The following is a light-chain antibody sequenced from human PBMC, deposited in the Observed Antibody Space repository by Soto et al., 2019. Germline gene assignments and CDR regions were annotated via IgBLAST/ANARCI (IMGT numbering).Light chain of an antibody. V-gene: IGLV1-40*01. Sequence: QSVLTQPPSVSGAPGQRVTISCTGTNSNIGARFDVHWYQHVPGTAPKLLIYGNNNRPSGVPDRFSGSKSGTSASLAITGIQAEDEADYYCQSFDSSLVFGGGTPLTVL. CDR1: NSNIGARFD. J-gene: IGLJ7*01. CDR3: QSFDSSLV. CDR2: GNN.